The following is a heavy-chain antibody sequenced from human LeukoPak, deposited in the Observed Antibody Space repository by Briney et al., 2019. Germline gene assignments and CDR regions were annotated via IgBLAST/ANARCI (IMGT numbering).Heavy chain of an antibody. CDR2: ISGHGGP. CDR1: GFTFITYT. J-gene: IGHJ5*02. V-gene: IGHV3-23*01. Sequence: GGSLRLSCAASGFTFITYTMAWVRQAPGGGLEWVSGISGHGGPYYADSVRGRFAISRDNSKSALYLQMNSLRAEDTAVYYCAKDFGRNLGGPGSWGRGTLVIVSS. D-gene: IGHD1-14*01. CDR3: AKDFGRNLGGPGS.